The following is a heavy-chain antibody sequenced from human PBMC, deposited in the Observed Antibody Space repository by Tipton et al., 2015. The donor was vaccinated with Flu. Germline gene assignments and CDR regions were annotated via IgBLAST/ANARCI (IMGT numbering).Heavy chain of an antibody. D-gene: IGHD3-22*01. CDR1: GYTFTSYG. CDR3: ARERTYYYDSSGYMTKYYFDY. J-gene: IGHJ4*02. Sequence: QLVQSGAEVKKPGASVKVSCKASGYTFTSYGISWVRQAPGQGLEWMGWISAYNGNTNYAQKLQGRVTMTTDTSTSTAYMELRSLRSDDTAVYYCARERTYYYDSSGYMTKYYFDYWGQGTLVTVSS. V-gene: IGHV1-18*01. CDR2: ISAYNGNT.